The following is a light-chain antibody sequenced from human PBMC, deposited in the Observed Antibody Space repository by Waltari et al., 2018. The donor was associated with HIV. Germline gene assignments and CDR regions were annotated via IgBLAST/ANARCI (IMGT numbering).Light chain of an antibody. Sequence: QSVLPQPPSASGTPGQRVTIPCSGSSSNIGSNTVNWYQQLPGTAPKLLIYSNNQRPSGVPDRFSGSKSGTSASLAISGLQSEDEADYYCAAWDDSLNGLVFGGGTKLTVL. CDR2: SNN. CDR1: SSNIGSNT. J-gene: IGLJ2*01. CDR3: AAWDDSLNGLV. V-gene: IGLV1-44*01.